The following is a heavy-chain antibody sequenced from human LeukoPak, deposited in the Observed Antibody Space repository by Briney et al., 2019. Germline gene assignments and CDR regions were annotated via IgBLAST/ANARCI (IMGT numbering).Heavy chain of an antibody. Sequence: GGSLRLSCAASRITVSSKYMSWVRQVPGKGLQWVSIIFGDGRTFYADSVKGRFTISRDSFKNAIYLQMNSLGVEDTALYYCLQYAHWGQGTLVTVSS. CDR3: LQYAH. CDR2: IFGDGRT. CDR1: RITVSSKY. J-gene: IGHJ4*02. D-gene: IGHD2-2*01. V-gene: IGHV3-66*01.